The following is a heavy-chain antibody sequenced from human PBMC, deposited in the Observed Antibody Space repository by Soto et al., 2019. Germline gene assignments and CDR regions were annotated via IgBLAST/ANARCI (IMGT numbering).Heavy chain of an antibody. V-gene: IGHV4-59*01. D-gene: IGHD3-10*01. J-gene: IGHJ4*02. CDR2: IYYNGNT. Sequence: KPSETLSLTCTVSGDFTNFYLTWIRQPPGKGLEWIGYIYYNGNTNYNPSLKSRVTMSVDTSKNQSSLNLTSVTAADTAVYYCARALRGDYWGQGILVTVSS. CDR3: ARALRGDY. CDR1: GDFTNFY.